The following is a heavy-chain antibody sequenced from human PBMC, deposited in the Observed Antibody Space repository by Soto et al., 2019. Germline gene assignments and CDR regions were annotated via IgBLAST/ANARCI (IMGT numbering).Heavy chain of an antibody. J-gene: IGHJ4*02. CDR3: ASRDDWGRDFDY. CDR1: GGSISSGGYY. V-gene: IGHV4-31*03. Sequence: PSETLSLTCTVSGGSISSGGYYWSWIRQHPGKGLEWIGYIYYSGSTYYNPSLKSRVTISVDTSKNQFSLKLSSVTAADTAVYYCASRDDWGRDFDYWGQGTLVTVSS. CDR2: IYYSGST. D-gene: IGHD7-27*01.